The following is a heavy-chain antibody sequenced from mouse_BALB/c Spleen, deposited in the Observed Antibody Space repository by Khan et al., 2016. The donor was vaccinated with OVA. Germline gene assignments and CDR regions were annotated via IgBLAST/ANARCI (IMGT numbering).Heavy chain of an antibody. CDR1: GFTFSDYY. CDR2: ISDINSYI. CDR3: IGGYYGDPFAY. D-gene: IGHD2-13*01. V-gene: IGHV5-4*02. J-gene: IGHJ3*01. Sequence: EVQLVESGGGLMKPGGSLKLSCAASGFTFSDYYMYWVRQTPEKRLEWVATISDINSYIYYPDNVKGRFTISRENAKNNLYLQMNSLKSEDSAMYYCIGGYYGDPFAYWGQGTLVTVSA.